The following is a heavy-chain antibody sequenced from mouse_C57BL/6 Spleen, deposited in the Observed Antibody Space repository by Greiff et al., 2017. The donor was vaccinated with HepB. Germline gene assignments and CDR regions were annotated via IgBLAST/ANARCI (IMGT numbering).Heavy chain of an antibody. V-gene: IGHV2-9-1*01. D-gene: IGHD2-5*01. CDR2: IWNGGGT. J-gene: IGHJ2*01. CDR1: GFSLTSYA. CDR3: ARNHYSNYDYFDY. Sequence: QVQLKESGPGLVAPSQSLSITCTVSGFSLTSYAISWVRQPPGKGLEWLGVIWNGGGTNYNSALKSRLSISKNNSKSQVFLKMNSLQTDDTARYYCARNHYSNYDYFDYWGQGTTLTVSS.